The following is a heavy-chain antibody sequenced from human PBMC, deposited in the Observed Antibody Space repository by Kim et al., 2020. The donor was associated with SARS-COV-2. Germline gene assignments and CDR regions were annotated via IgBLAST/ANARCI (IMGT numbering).Heavy chain of an antibody. CDR3: TTVVPAATYYMDV. CDR2: IKSKTDGGTT. D-gene: IGHD2-2*01. Sequence: GGSLRLSCAASGFTFSNAWMRWVRQAPGKGLEWVGRIKSKTDGGTTDYAAPVKGRFTISRDDSKNTLYLQMNSLKTEETAVYYCTTVVPAATYYMDVWSKGTTVTVSS. V-gene: IGHV3-15*01. J-gene: IGHJ6*03. CDR1: GFTFSNAW.